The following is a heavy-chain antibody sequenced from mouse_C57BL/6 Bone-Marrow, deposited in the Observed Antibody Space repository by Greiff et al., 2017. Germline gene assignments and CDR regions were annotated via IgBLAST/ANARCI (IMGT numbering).Heavy chain of an antibody. V-gene: IGHV1-81*01. Sequence: VKLVESGAELARPGASVKLSCKASGYTFTSYGISWVKQRTGQGLEWIGEIYPRSGNTYYNEKFKGKATLTADKSSSTAYMELRSLTSEDSAVYFCARPYYYGSSSYYFDYWGQGTTLTVSS. CDR2: IYPRSGNT. D-gene: IGHD1-1*01. CDR1: GYTFTSYG. J-gene: IGHJ2*01. CDR3: ARPYYYGSSSYYFDY.